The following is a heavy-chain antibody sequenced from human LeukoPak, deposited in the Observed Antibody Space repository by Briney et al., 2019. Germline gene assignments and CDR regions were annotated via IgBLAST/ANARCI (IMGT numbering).Heavy chain of an antibody. Sequence: SVKVSCKASGFTFTSSAMQWVRQARGQRLEWIGWIVVGSGNTNYARKFQERVTITRDMSTSTAYMELSSLRSEDTAVYYCAARGPYSSLGDYWGQGTLVTVSS. V-gene: IGHV1-58*02. J-gene: IGHJ4*02. D-gene: IGHD6-19*01. CDR1: GFTFTSSA. CDR2: IVVGSGNT. CDR3: AARGPYSSLGDY.